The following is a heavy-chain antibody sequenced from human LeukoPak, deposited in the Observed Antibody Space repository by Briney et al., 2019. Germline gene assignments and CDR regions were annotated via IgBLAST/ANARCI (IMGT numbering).Heavy chain of an antibody. CDR2: VYSGGAA. D-gene: IGHD3-16*01. J-gene: IGHJ6*03. V-gene: IGHV4-59*02. CDR1: GASVNDYF. CDR3: AREIVLMMSDAASPYFMDV. Sequence: SESLSLTCSVSGASVNDYFWSWVRQAPGKGLEWLGQVYSGGAAEYSASLKGRVTISLDAPTKNLSLSLRSASPADTAVYFCAREIVLMMSDAASPYFMDVWGRGTTVTVAS.